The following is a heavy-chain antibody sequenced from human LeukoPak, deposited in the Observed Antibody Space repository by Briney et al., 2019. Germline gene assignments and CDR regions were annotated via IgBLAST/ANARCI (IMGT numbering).Heavy chain of an antibody. Sequence: SETLSLACTVSGGSISSSSYYWVWTRQPPGKGLEWTGSIYYSGSTYYNPSLKRRVTISVDTSKNQFSLKLSSVTAADTAVYYCARLYDTSGYFYWYFDLWGRGTLVTVSS. V-gene: IGHV4-39*01. CDR3: ARLYDTSGYFYWYFDL. CDR2: IYYSGST. CDR1: GGSISSSSYY. J-gene: IGHJ2*01. D-gene: IGHD3-22*01.